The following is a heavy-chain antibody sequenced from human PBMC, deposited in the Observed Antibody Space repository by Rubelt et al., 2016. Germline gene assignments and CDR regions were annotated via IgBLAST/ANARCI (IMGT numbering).Heavy chain of an antibody. Sequence: EVQFLESGGGLVQPGGSLRLSCATSGFTFNNFAMVWVRQAPGKGLEWVSSISRSSNYIYYADSVQGRFTISRDNAQNSLYLHMNSRRAEDTAVYYGAGVACSSTCLVDYWGQGTLVTVSS. D-gene: IGHD2-2*01. J-gene: IGHJ4*02. CDR3: AGVACSSTCLVDY. CDR2: ISRSSNYI. V-gene: IGHV3-21*01. CDR1: GFTFNNFA.